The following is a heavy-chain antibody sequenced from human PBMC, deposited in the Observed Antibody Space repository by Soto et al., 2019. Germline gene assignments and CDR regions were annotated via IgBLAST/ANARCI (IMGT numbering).Heavy chain of an antibody. J-gene: IGHJ5*02. CDR3: ARVTGRDDILTGYYDP. Sequence: GAPVKVTSKASGSALSRDSISWGRQAPGKGLEWMGGIIPIFGTANYAQKFQGRVTITADESTSTAYMELSSLRSEDTAVYYCARVTGRDDILTGYYDPWGQGTLVTVSS. CDR2: IIPIFGTA. V-gene: IGHV1-69*13. D-gene: IGHD3-9*01. CDR1: GSALSRDS.